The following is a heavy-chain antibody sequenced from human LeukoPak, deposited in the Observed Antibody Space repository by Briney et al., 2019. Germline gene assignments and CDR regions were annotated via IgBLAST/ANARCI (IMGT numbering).Heavy chain of an antibody. D-gene: IGHD6-13*01. CDR1: GFKFSTYA. CDR3: ARGAPPTGTGYFQH. V-gene: IGHV3-23*01. Sequence: GGSLRLSCAASGFKFSTYAMSWVRQVPGEGLEWVAAISDTGVSTYYADSVKGRFTISRDNAKNSLYLQMNSLRAEDTAVYYCARGAPPTGTGYFQHWGQGTLVTVSS. J-gene: IGHJ1*01. CDR2: ISDTGVST.